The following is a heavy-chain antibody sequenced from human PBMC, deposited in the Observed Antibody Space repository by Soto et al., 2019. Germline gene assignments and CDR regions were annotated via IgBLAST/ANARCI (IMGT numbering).Heavy chain of an antibody. CDR3: ARAPRGYYGYASYFVY. J-gene: IGHJ4*02. Sequence: SETLSLTCTVSGGSISSYYWSWIRQPPGKGLEWIGYIYYSGSTNYNPSLKSRVTISVDTSKNQFSLKLSSVTAADTAVYYCARAPRGYYGYASYFVYWGQGTLVTVSS. CDR2: IYYSGST. V-gene: IGHV4-59*01. D-gene: IGHD3-10*01. CDR1: GGSISSYY.